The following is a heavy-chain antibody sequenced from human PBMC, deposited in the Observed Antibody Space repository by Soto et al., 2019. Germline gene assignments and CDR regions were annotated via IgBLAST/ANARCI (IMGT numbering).Heavy chain of an antibody. V-gene: IGHV1-69*01. D-gene: IGHD1-26*01. CDR1: GGTFSSYP. CDR2: IIPFFGTS. J-gene: IGHJ6*02. Sequence: QVQLVQSGAEVKKPGSSVKVSCGASGGTFSSYPINWVRQAPGHGLEWMGGIIPFFGTSNYAQKFQGRVTITADESTSTAYMERRSLRCEDTAVYCCARVGQITNYGMAVWGQGTTVTFSS. CDR3: ARVGQITNYGMAV.